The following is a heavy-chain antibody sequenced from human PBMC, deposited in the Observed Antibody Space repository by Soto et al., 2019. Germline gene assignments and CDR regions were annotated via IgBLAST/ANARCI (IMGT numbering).Heavy chain of an antibody. Sequence: PVKGSCKGSGGAFSSYAICWVPQGPGQGLEWMGGIIPIFGTANYAHKFQRRVTITADKPTSTTYMELSSLRSEGTAVYYCARVRIVVAANLGVDYYYDMDVWG. V-gene: IGHV1-69*06. J-gene: IGHJ6*02. CDR2: IIPIFGTA. CDR1: GGAFSSYA. CDR3: ARVRIVVAANLGVDYYYDMDV. D-gene: IGHD3-22*01.